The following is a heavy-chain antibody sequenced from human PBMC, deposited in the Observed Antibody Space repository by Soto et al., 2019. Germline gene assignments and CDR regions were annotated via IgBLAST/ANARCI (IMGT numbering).Heavy chain of an antibody. CDR3: AKVSSSWYAGFFDL. J-gene: IGHJ4*02. D-gene: IGHD6-13*01. V-gene: IGHV1-46*01. CDR2: INPSVGTT. CDR1: GYTVTSNW. Sequence: ASVKVSCKASGYTVTSNWMHWVRQAPGQGPEWMGIINPSVGTTIYAQKFQGRVTMTRDTSTNTVYMELSSLRSEDTAMYYCAKVSSSWYAGFFDLWGQGTLVTVSS.